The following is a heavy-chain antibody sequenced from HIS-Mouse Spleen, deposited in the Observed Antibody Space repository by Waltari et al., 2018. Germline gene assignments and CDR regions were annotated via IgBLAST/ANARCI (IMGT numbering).Heavy chain of an antibody. CDR2: IYYSGST. CDR3: AREIPYSSSWYDWYFDL. V-gene: IGHV4-39*07. CDR1: GGSISSSRYS. J-gene: IGHJ2*01. D-gene: IGHD6-13*01. Sequence: QLQLQESGPGLVTPSETLSLTCTVSGGSISSSRYSWGWIRQPPGKGLEWIGSIYYSGSTYYNPSLKSRVTISVDTSKNQFSLKLSSVTAADTAVYYCAREIPYSSSWYDWYFDLWGRGTLVTVSS.